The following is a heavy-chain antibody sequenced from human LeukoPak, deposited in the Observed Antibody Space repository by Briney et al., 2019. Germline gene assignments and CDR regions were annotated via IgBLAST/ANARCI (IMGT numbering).Heavy chain of an antibody. V-gene: IGHV5-51*01. CDR3: ARQRGLNGWHFDY. CDR1: GYIFTTYW. J-gene: IGHJ4*02. CDR2: IYPGDSDT. Sequence: GESLQISCQGSGYIFTTYWIGWVRQMPGKGLEWMGIIYPGDSDTKYSPSFQGQVTISADKSISTAYLQWSSLKPSDTAMYYCARQRGLNGWHFDYWGQGTLVTVSS. D-gene: IGHD6-19*01.